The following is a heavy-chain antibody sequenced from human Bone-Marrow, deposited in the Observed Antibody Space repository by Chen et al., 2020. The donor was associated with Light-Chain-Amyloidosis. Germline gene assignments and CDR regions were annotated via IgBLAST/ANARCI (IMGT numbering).Heavy chain of an antibody. J-gene: IGHJ4*02. CDR2: INHSGST. D-gene: IGHD2-8*02. CDR1: GGSFSGYY. Sequence: QVQLQQWGAGLLKPSETLSLTCAVYGGSFSGYYWSWIRQPPGKGLEWIWEINHSGSTNYNPSLKSRVTISVDTSKNRFSLKLSSVTAADTAVYYCARDNTGYFDYWGQGTLVTVSS. V-gene: IGHV4-34*01. CDR3: ARDNTGYFDY.